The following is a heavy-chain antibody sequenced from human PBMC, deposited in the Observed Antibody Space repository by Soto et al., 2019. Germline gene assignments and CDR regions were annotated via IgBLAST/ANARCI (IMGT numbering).Heavy chain of an antibody. D-gene: IGHD6-19*01. CDR3: ARRSSGWFFDY. CDR2: ISGSGGST. Sequence: EVQMLESGGGLVQPGGSLRLSCAASGFTFSSYAMSWVRQAPGKGLEWVSVISGSGGSTYYADSVKGRFTISRDNSKNTLYVQMNSLRAEDKAVYYCARRSSGWFFDYWGQGTLVTVSS. V-gene: IGHV3-23*01. CDR1: GFTFSSYA. J-gene: IGHJ4*02.